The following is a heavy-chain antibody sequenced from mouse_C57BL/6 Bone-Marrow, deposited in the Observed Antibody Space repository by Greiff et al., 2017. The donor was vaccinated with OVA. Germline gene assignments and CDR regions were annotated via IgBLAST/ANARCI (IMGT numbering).Heavy chain of an antibody. Sequence: EVKLVESGAELVRPGASVKLSCTASGFNIKDDYMHWVKQRPEQGLEWIGWIDPENGDTEYASKFQGKATITADTSSNTAYLQLSSLTSEDTAVYYCTCMAKAYWGQGTLVTVSA. CDR2: IDPENGDT. V-gene: IGHV14-4*01. J-gene: IGHJ3*01. CDR1: GFNIKDDY. D-gene: IGHD2-10*02. CDR3: TCMAKAY.